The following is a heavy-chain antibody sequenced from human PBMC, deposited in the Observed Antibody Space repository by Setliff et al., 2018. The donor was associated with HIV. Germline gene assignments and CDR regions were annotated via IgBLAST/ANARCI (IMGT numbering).Heavy chain of an antibody. V-gene: IGHV3-74*01. CDR3: ARGGSNSWSPFDY. Sequence: AGGSLRLSCAASGFTFSGYWMHWVRQAPGKGLVWVSRINSDGSSTTYADSVKGRFTISRDNAKNTLYLQMNSPRAEDTAVYYCARGGSNSWSPFDYWGRGTLVTVSS. J-gene: IGHJ4*02. CDR1: GFTFSGYW. CDR2: INSDGSST. D-gene: IGHD6-13*01.